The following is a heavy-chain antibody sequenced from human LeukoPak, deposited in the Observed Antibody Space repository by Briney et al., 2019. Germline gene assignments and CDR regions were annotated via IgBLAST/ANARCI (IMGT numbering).Heavy chain of an antibody. D-gene: IGHD4-17*01. CDR3: ARKNMTTVTN. V-gene: IGHV4-34*01. J-gene: IGHJ4*02. CDR2: INHSGST. Sequence: PSETLSLTCAVYGGSFSGYYWSWIRQPPGKGLEWIGEINHSGSTNYNPSLKSRVTISVDTSKNQFSLKLSSVTAADTAAYYCARKNMTTVTNWGQGTLVTVSS. CDR1: GGSFSGYY.